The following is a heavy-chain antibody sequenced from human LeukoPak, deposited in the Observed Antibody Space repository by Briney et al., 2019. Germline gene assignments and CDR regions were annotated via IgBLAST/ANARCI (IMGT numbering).Heavy chain of an antibody. CDR1: GFTFSSYA. CDR2: ISCDGSNK. V-gene: IGHV3-30*04. J-gene: IGHJ6*04. Sequence: AGSLRPSCAASGFTFSSYAMHWVRQAPGKGLEWVAVISCDGSNKYYADSVKGRLTISRDNSKNTLYLQMNSLRAEDTAVYYCAREYLWDIVVVPAAYYYYGMDVWGKGTTVTVSS. D-gene: IGHD2-2*01. CDR3: AREYLWDIVVVPAAYYYYGMDV.